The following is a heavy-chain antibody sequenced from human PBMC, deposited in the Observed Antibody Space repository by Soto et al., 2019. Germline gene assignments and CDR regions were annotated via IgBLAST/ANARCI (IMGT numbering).Heavy chain of an antibody. V-gene: IGHV1-2*02. J-gene: IGHJ4*02. Sequence: ASVKVSCKASGYIFTAYSMHWVRQAPGQGLEWVGWFNPNSGDTIYAQKFQGRVTLTRDTSISTAYMELYSLRPDDSAVYYCAREASSVISLDYWGQGTLVTVSS. CDR1: GYIFTAYS. CDR3: AREASSVISLDY. D-gene: IGHD2-21*01. CDR2: FNPNSGDT.